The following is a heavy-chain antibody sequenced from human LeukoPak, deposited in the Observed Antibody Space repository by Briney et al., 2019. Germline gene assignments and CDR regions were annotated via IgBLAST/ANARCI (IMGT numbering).Heavy chain of an antibody. V-gene: IGHV4-39*02. Sequence: SETLSLTCTVSGDSISRSTYYWAWIRQPPGQGLEWIGSVYYGRSPYFNPSLESRATISVDTSKNHFSLKMSSVTAADTAVCYCARSSGTGTFSYWGQGTLVTVSS. D-gene: IGHD6-25*01. CDR2: VYYGRSP. CDR3: ARSSGTGTFSY. J-gene: IGHJ4*02. CDR1: GDSISRSTYY.